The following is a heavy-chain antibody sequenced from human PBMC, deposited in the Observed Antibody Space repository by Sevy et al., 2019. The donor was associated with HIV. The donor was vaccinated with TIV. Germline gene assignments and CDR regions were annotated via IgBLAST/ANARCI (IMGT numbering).Heavy chain of an antibody. J-gene: IGHJ4*02. CDR1: GFTFSSYS. D-gene: IGHD6-13*01. Sequence: GGSLRLSCAASGFTFSSYSMNWVRQAPGKGLEWVSYISSISSTIYYADSVKGRFTISRDNAKNSLYLKMNSLRAEDTAVYYCARVRSMIAAAVEDFDYWGQGTLVTVSS. CDR2: ISSISSTI. CDR3: ARVRSMIAAAVEDFDY. V-gene: IGHV3-48*01.